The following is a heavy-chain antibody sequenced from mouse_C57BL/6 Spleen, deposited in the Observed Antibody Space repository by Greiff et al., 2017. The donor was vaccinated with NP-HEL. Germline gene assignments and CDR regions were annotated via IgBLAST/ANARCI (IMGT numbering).Heavy chain of an antibody. CDR3: AKHRGYGSSYGYFDV. V-gene: IGHV2-9*01. J-gene: IGHJ1*03. D-gene: IGHD1-1*01. CDR2: IRGGGST. CDR1: GFSFTSYG. Sequence: QVQLKESGPGLVAPSQSLSITCTVSGFSFTSYGVDWVRQPPGKGLDWLGVIRGGGSTPYNLALMSRLSISKDNSKSQVLLKMNRLQTDDTAMYYCAKHRGYGSSYGYFDVWGTGATVTVSS.